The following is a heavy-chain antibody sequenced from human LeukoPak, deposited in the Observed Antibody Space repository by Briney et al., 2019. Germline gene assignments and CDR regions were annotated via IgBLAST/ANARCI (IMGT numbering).Heavy chain of an antibody. Sequence: SETLSLTCIVSGYSISSGYYWGWIRQPPGKGLEWIGNIHHSGSTYYNPSLKSRVTISVDTSKNQFSLKLSSVTAADTAVYYCASHRIYGSGSYDYFDYWGQGTLVTVSS. V-gene: IGHV4-38-2*02. J-gene: IGHJ4*02. CDR2: IHHSGST. D-gene: IGHD3-10*01. CDR1: GYSISSGYY. CDR3: ASHRIYGSGSYDYFDY.